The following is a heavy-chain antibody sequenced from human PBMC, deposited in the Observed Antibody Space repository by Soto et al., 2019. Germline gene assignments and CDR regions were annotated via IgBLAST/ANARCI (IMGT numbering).Heavy chain of an antibody. J-gene: IGHJ4*02. CDR2: VTGNGGNT. CDR1: GFTFSSYA. D-gene: IGHD2-8*01. V-gene: IGHV3-23*01. Sequence: EVQLLESGGDLVQPGGSLRLSCAASGFTFSSYAMTWVRQAPGKGLVWVSSVTGNGGNTYYADSVKGRFTISRDNSKNTLYLQMNSLRADDTAVYYGATILAAVGTNAWGQGTLVTVTS. CDR3: ATILAAVGTNA.